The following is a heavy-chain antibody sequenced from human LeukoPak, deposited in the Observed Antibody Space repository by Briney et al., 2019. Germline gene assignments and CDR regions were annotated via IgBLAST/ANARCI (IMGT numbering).Heavy chain of an antibody. J-gene: IGHJ4*02. CDR3: VRNIVGANAFDY. CDR2: ILYSGTTT. CDR1: GGSISPYY. Sequence: ETLSLTCTVSGGSISPYYWSWIRQTPGKGLEWIGYILYSGTTTNYNPSLKSRVTISVDKSKNQFSLKLSSVTAADTAVYYCVRNIVGANAFDYWGQGTLVTVSS. D-gene: IGHD1-26*01. V-gene: IGHV4-59*12.